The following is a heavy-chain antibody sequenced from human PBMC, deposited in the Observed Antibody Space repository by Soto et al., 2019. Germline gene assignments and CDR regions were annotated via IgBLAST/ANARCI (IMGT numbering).Heavy chain of an antibody. V-gene: IGHV1-69*01. CDR2: IIPIFGTA. CDR1: GGTFSNYS. D-gene: IGHD1-26*01. Sequence: QVQLVQSGAEVKKPGSSVKVSCKASGGTFSNYSINWVRQAPGQGLEWMGEIIPIFGTANYAQKFQGRVTITADESTSTAYMELSSLRSEYTAVYYCARDGGRHSGGIDYWGQGTLVTVSS. CDR3: ARDGGRHSGGIDY. J-gene: IGHJ4*02.